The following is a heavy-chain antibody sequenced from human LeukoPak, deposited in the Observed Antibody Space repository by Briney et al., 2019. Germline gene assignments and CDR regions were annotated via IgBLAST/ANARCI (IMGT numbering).Heavy chain of an antibody. CDR3: AKHFRPDMDVFDI. J-gene: IGHJ3*02. V-gene: IGHV3-30*18. Sequence: GGSLRLSCAASRFTFSTYAMNWVRQAPGKGLEWVAVISYDGSNKYYADSVKGRFTISRDNPKNTLYLQVNSLRAEDTAVYYCAKHFRPDMDVFDIWAKGQWSPSLQ. D-gene: IGHD3-3*02. CDR2: ISYDGSNK. CDR1: RFTFSTYA.